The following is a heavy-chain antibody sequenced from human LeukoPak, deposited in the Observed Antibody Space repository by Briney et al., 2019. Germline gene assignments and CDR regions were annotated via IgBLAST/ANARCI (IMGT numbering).Heavy chain of an antibody. CDR2: INHSGST. V-gene: IGHV4-34*01. Sequence: PSETLSLTCAVYGGSFSGYYWSWIRQPPGKGLEWIGEINHSGSTNYNPSLKSRVTISVDTSKNQFSLKLSSVTAADTAVYYRARGDYSFDYWGQGTLVTVSS. CDR3: ARGDYSFDY. CDR1: GGSFSGYY. J-gene: IGHJ4*02.